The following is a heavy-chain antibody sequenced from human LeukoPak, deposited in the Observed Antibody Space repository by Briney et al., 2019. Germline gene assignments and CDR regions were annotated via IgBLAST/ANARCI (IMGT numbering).Heavy chain of an antibody. CDR2: ISWNSGSI. Sequence: PGGSLRLSCAASGFTFDDYAMHWVRQAPGKGLEWVSGISWNSGSIGYADSVKGRFTISRDNAKNSLYLQMNSLRAEDMALYYCAKGAYDFWSGYFRFDPWGQGTLVTVSS. D-gene: IGHD3-3*01. CDR3: AKGAYDFWSGYFRFDP. J-gene: IGHJ5*02. V-gene: IGHV3-9*03. CDR1: GFTFDDYA.